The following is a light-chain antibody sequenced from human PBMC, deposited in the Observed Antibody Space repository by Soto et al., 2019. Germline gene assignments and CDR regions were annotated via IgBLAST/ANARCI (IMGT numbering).Light chain of an antibody. V-gene: IGKV3-15*01. CDR3: QQYNNWPRT. CDR1: QSVSSN. J-gene: IGKJ1*01. Sequence: EIVMTQSPATVSVSPGERFTLSCLASQSVSSNLAWYQQKPCQAPRLLIYGAYTRATGITARFSGSGSGTEFTLTISSLQSEDFAVYYCQQYNNWPRTFGQGTKVDIK. CDR2: GAY.